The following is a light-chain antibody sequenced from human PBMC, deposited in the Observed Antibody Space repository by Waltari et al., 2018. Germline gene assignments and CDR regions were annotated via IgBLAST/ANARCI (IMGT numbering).Light chain of an antibody. V-gene: IGKV1-5*03. CDR3: QQYNSYL. Sequence: DIQMTQSPSTLSASVGDRVTITCRASQSIGTWLAWYQQKPGKAPKLLIYKASSLASGVPSRFSGSGSGTEFILTISSLQPDDFATYYCQQYNSYLFGPGTKVDIK. J-gene: IGKJ3*01. CDR1: QSIGTW. CDR2: KAS.